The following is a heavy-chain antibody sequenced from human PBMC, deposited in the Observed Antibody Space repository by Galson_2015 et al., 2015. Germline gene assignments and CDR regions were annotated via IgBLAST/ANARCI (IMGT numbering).Heavy chain of an antibody. CDR3: AKDLGRGGYDGMDV. CDR2: ISGSGGST. CDR1: EFTFSNYA. D-gene: IGHD2-15*01. Sequence: SLRLSCAASEFTFSNYAMSWVRQAPRKGLEWISGISGSGGSTYYADSVKGRFTISRDNSKNTLYLRMNSLRAEDTAVYYCAKDLGRGGYDGMDVWGQGTTVSVSS. J-gene: IGHJ6*02. V-gene: IGHV3-23*01.